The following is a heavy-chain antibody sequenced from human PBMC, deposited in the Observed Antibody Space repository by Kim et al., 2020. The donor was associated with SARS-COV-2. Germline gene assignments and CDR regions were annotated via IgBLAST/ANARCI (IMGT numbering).Heavy chain of an antibody. CDR3: ARDIWAMVRSYGMDV. D-gene: IGHD3-10*01. V-gene: IGHV3-7*03. J-gene: IGHJ6*02. CDR2: IKQDGSEK. Sequence: GGSLRLSCAASGFTFSSYWMSWVRQAPGKGLEWVANIKQDGSEKYYVDSVKGRFTISRDNAKNSLYLQMNSLRAEDTAVYYCARDIWAMVRSYGMDVWGQGATVTVSS. CDR1: GFTFSSYW.